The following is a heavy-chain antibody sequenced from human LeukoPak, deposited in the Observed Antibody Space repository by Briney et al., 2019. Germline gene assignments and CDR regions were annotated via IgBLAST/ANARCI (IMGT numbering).Heavy chain of an antibody. CDR2: IIPIFGIA. CDR3: ARDRIKGEQQLVQDY. CDR1: GGTFSSYA. J-gene: IGHJ4*02. D-gene: IGHD6-13*01. V-gene: IGHV1-69*10. Sequence: ASVKVSCKASGGTFSSYAISWVRQAPGQGVEWMGRIIPIFGIANYARKFQGRVTITADKSTSTAYMELSSLRSEDAAVYYCARDRIKGEQQLVQDYWGQGTLVTVSS.